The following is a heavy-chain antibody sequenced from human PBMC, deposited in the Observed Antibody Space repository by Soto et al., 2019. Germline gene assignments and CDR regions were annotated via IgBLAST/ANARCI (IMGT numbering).Heavy chain of an antibody. CDR1: GFTFSSYG. V-gene: IGHV3-33*06. J-gene: IGHJ3*01. D-gene: IGHD3-10*01. CDR3: AKYYYGSSGAFDL. CDR2: IWYDGSNK. Sequence: GGSLRLSCAASGFTFSSYGMHWVRQAPGKGLEWVAVIWYDGSNKYYADSVKGRFTISRDNSKNTLYLQMNSLRAEDTAVYYCAKYYYGSSGAFDLRGQGTTVTVSS.